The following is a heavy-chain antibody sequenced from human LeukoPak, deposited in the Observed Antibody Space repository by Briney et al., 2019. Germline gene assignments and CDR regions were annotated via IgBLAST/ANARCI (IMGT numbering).Heavy chain of an antibody. V-gene: IGHV1-24*01. Sequence: ASVKVSCKVSGFTPTVLSIHWVRQVPGKGLEWMGGFDPEDGKTIYAQRFQGRVTMTEDKSTDTAYMELTSLRSEDTAIYYCTTSGIGLPGLPFDHWGQGTLVTVSS. J-gene: IGHJ4*02. CDR2: FDPEDGKT. CDR3: TTSGIGLPGLPFDH. D-gene: IGHD2-2*01. CDR1: GFTPTVLS.